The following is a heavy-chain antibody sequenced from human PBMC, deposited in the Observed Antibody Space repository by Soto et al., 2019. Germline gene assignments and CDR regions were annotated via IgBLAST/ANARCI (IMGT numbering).Heavy chain of an antibody. CDR2: ISGSGGST. CDR1: GFTFSSYA. J-gene: IGHJ4*02. CDR3: AKGPMSGCVLVRYFDY. V-gene: IGHV3-23*01. D-gene: IGHD6-19*01. Sequence: GGPLILSCSASGFTFSSYAMSSVRLAPGKGLEWVSAISGSGGSTYYADSVNGRFTISRDNSKNTLYLQMNSLIPQDTAVYYSAKGPMSGCVLVRYFDYWGQGTLVTVSS.